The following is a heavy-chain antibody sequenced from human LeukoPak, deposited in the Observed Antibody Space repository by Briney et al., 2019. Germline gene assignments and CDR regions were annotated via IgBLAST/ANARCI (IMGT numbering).Heavy chain of an antibody. CDR1: GLAFSTYS. V-gene: IGHV3-23*01. J-gene: IGHJ4*02. D-gene: IGHD1-1*01. Sequence: GGSLRLPCAASGLAFSTYSMSWVRQAPGKGLYWVSGISASGSSTYYADSVKGRFTISRDNSKNTLYLQMNSLGAEDTAVYYCARDWGTTGTTGWMFDNWGQGTLVTVSS. CDR2: ISASGSST. CDR3: ARDWGTTGTTGWMFDN.